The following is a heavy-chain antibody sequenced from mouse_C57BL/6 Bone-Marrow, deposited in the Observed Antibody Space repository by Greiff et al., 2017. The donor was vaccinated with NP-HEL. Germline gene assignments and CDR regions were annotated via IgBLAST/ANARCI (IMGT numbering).Heavy chain of an antibody. CDR1: GFTFSSYG. D-gene: IGHD3-2*02. J-gene: IGHJ2*01. Sequence: EVMLVESGGDLVKPGGSLKLSCAASGFTFSSYGMSWVRQTPDKRLEWVATISSGGSYTYYPDSVKGRFTISRDNAKNTLYMQMSSLKSEDTAMYYCARQTAQATEYWGQGTTLTVS. V-gene: IGHV5-6*02. CDR3: ARQTAQATEY. CDR2: ISSGGSYT.